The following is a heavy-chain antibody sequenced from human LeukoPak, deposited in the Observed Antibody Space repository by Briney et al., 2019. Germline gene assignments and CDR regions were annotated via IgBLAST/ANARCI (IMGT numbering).Heavy chain of an antibody. J-gene: IGHJ4*02. V-gene: IGHV4-34*01. D-gene: IGHD3-16*01. CDR2: INHSGST. CDR1: GGSFSGDY. Sequence: SETLSLTCAVYGGSFSGDYWSWIRQPPGKGLEWIGEINHSGSTNYNPSLKSRVTISVDTSKNQFSLKLSSVTAADTAVYYCARGNRIIHYDYVWGRPVDYWGQGTLVTVSS. CDR3: ARGNRIIHYDYVWGRPVDY.